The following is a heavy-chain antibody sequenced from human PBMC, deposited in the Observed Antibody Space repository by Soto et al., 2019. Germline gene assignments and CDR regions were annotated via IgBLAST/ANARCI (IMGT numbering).Heavy chain of an antibody. CDR3: AKLTYPSDSTGYYYERVSGWIDS. CDR1: GFMFSSYA. D-gene: IGHD3-22*01. V-gene: IGHV3-23*01. Sequence: EVQLLESGGGLIQPGGSLRLSCAASGFMFSSYAMSWVRQAPGKGLEWVSSISASGGTANLADSVEGRCTISRDNSKRTLYPQMNSLRAEDTAVYYCAKLTYPSDSTGYYYERVSGWIDSWGQGTLVTVSS. CDR2: ISASGGTA. J-gene: IGHJ5*01.